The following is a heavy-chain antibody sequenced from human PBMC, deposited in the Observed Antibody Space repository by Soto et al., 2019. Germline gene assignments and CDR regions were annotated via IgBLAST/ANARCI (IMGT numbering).Heavy chain of an antibody. CDR2: ISSSSSYI. CDR3: SSLYYYGSGSSYAFDI. Sequence: PGGSLRLSCAASGFTFSSYSMNWVRQAPGKGLEWVSSISSSSSYIYYADSVKGRFTISRDNAKNSLYLQMNRLRAEDTAVYYCSSLYYYGSGSSYAFDIWGQGTMVTVSS. D-gene: IGHD3-10*01. V-gene: IGHV3-21*01. J-gene: IGHJ3*02. CDR1: GFTFSSYS.